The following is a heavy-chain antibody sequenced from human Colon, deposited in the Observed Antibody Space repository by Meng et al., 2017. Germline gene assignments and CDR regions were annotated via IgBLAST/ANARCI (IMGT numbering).Heavy chain of an antibody. Sequence: QVQLQQSGPGLVKTSQTLSLTCAIPGDSVSSNTAAWNWIRQSPSRGLEWLGRTYYRSKWYNEYAVSVKSRMTFNADTSKNQVSLQVNSVTPEDTAVYYCARDHGYSYGLPLDYWGQGILVTVSS. V-gene: IGHV6-1*01. J-gene: IGHJ4*02. CDR1: GDSVSSNTAA. CDR3: ARDHGYSYGLPLDY. CDR2: TYYRSKWYN. D-gene: IGHD5-18*01.